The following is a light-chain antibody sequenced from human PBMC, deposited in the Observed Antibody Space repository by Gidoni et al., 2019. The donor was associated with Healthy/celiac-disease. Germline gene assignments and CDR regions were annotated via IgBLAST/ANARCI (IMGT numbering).Light chain of an antibody. J-gene: IGKJ5*01. V-gene: IGKV3-20*01. Sequence: EIVLTQSPGTLSLSPGERATLSCRASQSVSSSYLAWYQQKPGQAPRLLIYGASSRATGIPDRFIGSGSGTDFTLTISRLEPEDFAVYYCQQYGSSLLITFGQGTRLEIK. CDR3: QQYGSSLLIT. CDR1: QSVSSSY. CDR2: GAS.